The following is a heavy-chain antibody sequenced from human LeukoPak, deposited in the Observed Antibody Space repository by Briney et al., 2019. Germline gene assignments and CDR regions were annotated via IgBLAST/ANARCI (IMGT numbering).Heavy chain of an antibody. D-gene: IGHD5-18*01. CDR2: ISYDGSNK. CDR3: ARAWIQLRWFVADY. J-gene: IGHJ4*02. Sequence: GGSLRLSCAASGFTFSSYAMHWVRQAPGKGLEWVAVISYDGSNKYYADSVKGRFTISRDNSKNTLYLQMNSLRAEDTAVYYCARAWIQLRWFVADYWGQGTLVTVSS. V-gene: IGHV3-30-3*01. CDR1: GFTFSSYA.